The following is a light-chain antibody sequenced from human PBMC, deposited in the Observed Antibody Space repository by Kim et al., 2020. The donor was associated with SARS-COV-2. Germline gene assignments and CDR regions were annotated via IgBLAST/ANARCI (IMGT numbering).Light chain of an antibody. CDR1: QNINTY. Sequence: DIQMTQSPSPLSASVGDRVTITCRASQNINTYLHWYQQKPGKAPSLLIYATSNLEAGVPSRFSGSGSGTDFTLTISSLQPDDFATYYGKQSYSAPLFTFGPGTKVDIK. J-gene: IGKJ3*01. CDR3: KQSYSAPLFT. V-gene: IGKV1-39*01. CDR2: ATS.